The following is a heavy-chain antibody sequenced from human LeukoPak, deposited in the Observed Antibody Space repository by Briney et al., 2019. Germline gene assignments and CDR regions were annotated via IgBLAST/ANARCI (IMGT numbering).Heavy chain of an antibody. D-gene: IGHD4-17*01. CDR2: IYYSGNT. CDR3: ASAVNNWFDP. J-gene: IGHJ5*02. Sequence: SGPTLVNPTQTLTLTCTFSGFSLSTSGVGVGWIRQPPGKGLEWIGSIYYSGNTYYNPSLKSRVTISIDTSKNQFSLKLSSVTAADTAVYYCASAVNNWFDPWGQGTLVTVSS. CDR1: GFSLSTSGVG. V-gene: IGHV4-39*01.